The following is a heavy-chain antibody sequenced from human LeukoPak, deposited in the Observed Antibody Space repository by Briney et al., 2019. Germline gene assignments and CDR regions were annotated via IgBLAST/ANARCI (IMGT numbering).Heavy chain of an antibody. D-gene: IGHD6-13*01. Sequence: ASVKVSCKASGNTFTSYDINWVRQATGQGLEWMGWMNPNSGNTGYAQKFQGRVTMTRNTSISTAYMELSSLRSEDTAVYYCARELSSSWYGSDYWGQGTLVTVSS. J-gene: IGHJ4*02. CDR3: ARELSSSWYGSDY. CDR1: GNTFTSYD. V-gene: IGHV1-8*01. CDR2: MNPNSGNT.